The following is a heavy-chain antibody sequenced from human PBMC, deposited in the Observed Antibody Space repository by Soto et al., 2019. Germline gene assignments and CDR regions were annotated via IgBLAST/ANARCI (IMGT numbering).Heavy chain of an antibody. CDR2: ISSSSSYI. J-gene: IGHJ4*02. Sequence: GGSLRLSCAASGFTFSSYSMNWVRQAPGKGLEWVSSISSSSSYIYYADSVKGRFTISRDNAKNSLYLQMNSLRAEDTAVYYCATPTMVRGVITDYWGQGTLVTVSS. CDR3: ATPTMVRGVITDY. CDR1: GFTFSSYS. V-gene: IGHV3-21*01. D-gene: IGHD3-10*01.